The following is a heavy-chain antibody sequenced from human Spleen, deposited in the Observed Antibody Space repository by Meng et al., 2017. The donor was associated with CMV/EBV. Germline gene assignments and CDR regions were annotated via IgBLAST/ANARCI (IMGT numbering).Heavy chain of an antibody. D-gene: IGHD6-6*01. CDR1: GRYVSSSTDS. V-gene: IGHV4-39*01. CDR3: ARRIGARNWSFDL. J-gene: IGHJ2*01. Sequence: VSGRYVSSSTDSWGWIRQPPGQGLQYLVYVFYTGTPSYNPSLESRVTISVDTSKNQFSLKLSSVTAADTAVYYCARRIGARNWSFDLWGRGTLVTVSS. CDR2: VFYTGTP.